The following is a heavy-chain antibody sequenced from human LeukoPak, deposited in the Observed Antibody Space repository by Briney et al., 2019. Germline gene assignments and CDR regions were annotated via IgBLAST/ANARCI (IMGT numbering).Heavy chain of an antibody. Sequence: SETLSLTCTVSGGSISSSSYYWGWIRQPPGKGLVWIGSIYYSGITHNHPSLKSRVTISVDTSKNQFSLKLSSVIAADTAVYYCARTTEGYCSSASCFGFSYSYYMDVWGKGTTVTISS. J-gene: IGHJ6*03. CDR3: ARTTEGYCSSASCFGFSYSYYMDV. CDR2: IYYSGIT. CDR1: GGSISSSSYY. V-gene: IGHV4-39*07. D-gene: IGHD2-2*01.